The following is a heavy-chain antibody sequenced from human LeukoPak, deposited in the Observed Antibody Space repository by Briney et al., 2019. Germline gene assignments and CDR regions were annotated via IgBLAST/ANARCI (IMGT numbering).Heavy chain of an antibody. J-gene: IGHJ4*02. CDR1: GFTVSSNS. Sequence: GGSLRLSCTVSGFTVSSNSMSWVRQAPGKGLEWVSSISSSSSYIYYADSVKGRFTISRDNAKNSLYLQMNSLRAEDTAVYYCAKGGYYDSSGDFDYWGQGTLVTVSS. V-gene: IGHV3-21*01. CDR2: ISSSSSYI. D-gene: IGHD3-22*01. CDR3: AKGGYYDSSGDFDY.